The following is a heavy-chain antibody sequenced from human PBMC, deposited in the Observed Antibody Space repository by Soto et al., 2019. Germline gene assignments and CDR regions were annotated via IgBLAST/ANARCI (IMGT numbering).Heavy chain of an antibody. CDR3: ARALDSSGWYGDDAFDI. CDR2: MSSSGVT. J-gene: IGHJ3*02. CDR1: GGSISNKY. V-gene: IGHV4-4*07. Sequence: SETLSLTCTVSGGSISNKYWGWIRQPAGKGLEWIGRMSSSGVTNYSPSLKSRVTMSVDMSKNQFSLKLSSVTATDAAVYYCARALDSSGWYGDDAFDIWGQGTLVTVSS. D-gene: IGHD6-19*01.